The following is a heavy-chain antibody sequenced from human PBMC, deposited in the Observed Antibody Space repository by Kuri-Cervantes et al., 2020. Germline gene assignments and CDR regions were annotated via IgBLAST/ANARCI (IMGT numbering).Heavy chain of an antibody. J-gene: IGHJ4*02. CDR3: AREGYSGYDYTGALDY. D-gene: IGHD5-12*01. V-gene: IGHV1-18*01. CDR1: GYTFTSYD. CDR2: ISAYNGNT. Sequence: ASVKVSCKASGYTFTSYDINWVRQAPGQGLEWMGWISAYNGNTNYAQKLQGRVTMTTDTSTSTAYMELRSLRSDDTAVYYCAREGYSGYDYTGALDYWGQGTLVTVSS.